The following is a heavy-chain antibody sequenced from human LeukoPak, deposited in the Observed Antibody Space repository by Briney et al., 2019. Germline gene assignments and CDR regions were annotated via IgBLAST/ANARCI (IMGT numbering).Heavy chain of an antibody. V-gene: IGHV4-59*01. Sequence: SETLSLTCTVSGGSISSYYWSWIRQPPGKGLEWIGYIYYSGSTNYNPSLKSRVTISVDTSKNQFSLKLSSVTAADTAVYYCARRIAVAGRYYYYYYYYMDVWGKGTTVTISS. D-gene: IGHD6-19*01. CDR1: GGSISSYY. CDR3: ARRIAVAGRYYYYYYYYMDV. CDR2: IYYSGST. J-gene: IGHJ6*03.